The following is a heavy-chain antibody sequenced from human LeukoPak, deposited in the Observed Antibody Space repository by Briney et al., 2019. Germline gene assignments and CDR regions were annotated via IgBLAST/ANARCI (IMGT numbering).Heavy chain of an antibody. D-gene: IGHD6-13*01. Sequence: ASVKVSCKASGYTFTNFDLNWVRQAPGQGLEWVGWINPNNGNADYAQRFQGRVNMTRDTAISTVYMELSSLTYEDSAVYYCARPTSRPSNYYSMDVWGKGTTVIVSS. J-gene: IGHJ6*03. CDR3: ARPTSRPSNYYSMDV. V-gene: IGHV1-8*01. CDR1: GYTFTNFD. CDR2: INPNNGNA.